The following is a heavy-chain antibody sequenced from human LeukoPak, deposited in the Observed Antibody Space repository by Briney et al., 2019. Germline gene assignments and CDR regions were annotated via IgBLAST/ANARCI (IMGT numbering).Heavy chain of an antibody. V-gene: IGHV3-7*05. CDR2: IKEDGSEK. CDR3: AKIKVSWSPFDY. D-gene: IGHD2-8*02. J-gene: IGHJ4*02. Sequence: GGSLRLSCAASGFIFRSYWMNWVRQAPGKGLEWVANIKEDGSEKYYVDSVKGRFTISRDNAKTSLYLQMNSLRGEDTAVYYCAKIKVSWSPFDYWGQGTLVSVSS. CDR1: GFIFRSYW.